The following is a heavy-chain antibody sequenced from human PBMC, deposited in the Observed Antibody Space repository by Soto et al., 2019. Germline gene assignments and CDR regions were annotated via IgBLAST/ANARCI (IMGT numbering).Heavy chain of an antibody. CDR3: ARGMTPPGAPAWYYFDS. D-gene: IGHD2-8*02. CDR2: FSLSGTT. CDR1: GASITGSSY. J-gene: IGHJ4*02. Sequence: TSETLSLTCTVSGASITGSSYWSWIRQPAGKGLEWIGRFSLSGTTSYNPSLRSRVTMSADVSKNQFSLRLTSVTAADTALYYCARGMTPPGAPAWYYFDSWGQGTLVTVSS. V-gene: IGHV4-4*07.